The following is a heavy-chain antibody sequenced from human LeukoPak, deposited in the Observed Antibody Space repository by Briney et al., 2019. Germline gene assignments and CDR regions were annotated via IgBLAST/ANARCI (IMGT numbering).Heavy chain of an antibody. CDR1: GFTFSSYS. D-gene: IGHD3-10*01. CDR2: ISSSSSYI. Sequence: GGSLRLSCAASGFTFSSYSMNWVRQAPGKGLGWVASISSSSSYIYYADSVKGRFTISRDNAKNSLYLQMNSLRAEDTAVYYCARDLGSKQIPGGSADWGQGTLVTVSS. J-gene: IGHJ4*02. CDR3: ARDLGSKQIPGGSAD. V-gene: IGHV3-21*01.